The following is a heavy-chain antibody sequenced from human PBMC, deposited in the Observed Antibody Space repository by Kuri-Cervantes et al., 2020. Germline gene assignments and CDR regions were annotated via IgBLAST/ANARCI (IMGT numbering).Heavy chain of an antibody. D-gene: IGHD4-17*01. CDR3: ARQDVSTVTLDY. Sequence: ASVKVSCKASGYTFTSYDINWVRQATGQGLEWMGWMNPNSGGTNYAQKFQGWVTMTRDTSISKAYMELSRLRSDDTAVYYCARQDVSTVTLDYWGQGTLVTVSS. J-gene: IGHJ4*02. V-gene: IGHV1-2*04. CDR2: MNPNSGGT. CDR1: GYTFTSYD.